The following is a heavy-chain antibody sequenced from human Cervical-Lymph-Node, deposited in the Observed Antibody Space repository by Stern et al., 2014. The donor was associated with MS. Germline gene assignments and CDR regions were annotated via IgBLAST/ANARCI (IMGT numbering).Heavy chain of an antibody. D-gene: IGHD2-21*02. CDR1: GFSFRSYS. Sequence: EVQLVESGGGLVKPGGSLRLSCAASGFSFRSYSMNWVRQAPGQGLEWVSSISSCSDYMYYADSMKGRLTISRDDAKNSLYLLMNSLRAEDTAVYYCARDCGGDCYSGFDSWGQGTLVSVSS. CDR3: ARDCGGDCYSGFDS. V-gene: IGHV3-21*01. CDR2: ISSCSDYM. J-gene: IGHJ4*02.